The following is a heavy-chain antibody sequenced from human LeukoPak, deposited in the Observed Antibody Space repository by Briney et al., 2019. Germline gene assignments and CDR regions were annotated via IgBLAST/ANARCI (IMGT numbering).Heavy chain of an antibody. CDR1: GYIFTTYY. Sequence: GASVKVSCKASGYIFTTYYMHWVRQAPGQGLEWMGWINLNSGGTNYAQKFQGRVTMTRDTSISTAYMELSRLRSDDTAVYYCARGPNYDILTGFYYWGQGTLVTVSS. D-gene: IGHD3-9*01. CDR2: INLNSGGT. V-gene: IGHV1-2*02. CDR3: ARGPNYDILTGFYY. J-gene: IGHJ4*02.